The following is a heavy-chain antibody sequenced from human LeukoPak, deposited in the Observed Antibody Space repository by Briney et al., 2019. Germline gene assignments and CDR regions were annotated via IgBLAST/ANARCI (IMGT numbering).Heavy chain of an antibody. CDR2: ISSSSNYI. CDR1: GFTFSTYS. J-gene: IGHJ4*02. Sequence: GGSLRLSCAASGFTFSTYSMNWVRQAPGKGLEWVSSISSSSNYIYYADSVKGRFTISRDSAKNSLYLQMNSLRAEDTAVYYCARDLEGASHFDYWGQGTLVTVSA. V-gene: IGHV3-21*01. D-gene: IGHD3-16*01. CDR3: ARDLEGASHFDY.